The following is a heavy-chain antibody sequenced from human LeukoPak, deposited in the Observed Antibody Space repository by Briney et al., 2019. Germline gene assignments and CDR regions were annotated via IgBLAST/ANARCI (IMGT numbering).Heavy chain of an antibody. CDR3: ARSMVRGVTPY. Sequence: GGSLRLSCAASGFTFSSYAMSWVRQAPGKGLEWVSAISGSGGSTYYADSVKGRFTISRDNSKNTLYLQMNSLRAEDTAVYYCARSMVRGVTPYWGQGTLVTVSS. V-gene: IGHV3-23*01. CDR2: ISGSGGST. CDR1: GFTFSSYA. J-gene: IGHJ4*02. D-gene: IGHD3-10*01.